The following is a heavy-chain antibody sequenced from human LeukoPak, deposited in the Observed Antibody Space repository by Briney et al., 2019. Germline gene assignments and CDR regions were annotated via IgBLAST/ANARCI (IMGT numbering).Heavy chain of an antibody. D-gene: IGHD3-22*01. CDR2: IKQDGSEK. CDR1: GFTFSSYW. J-gene: IGHJ4*02. Sequence: GGSLRLSCAASGFTFSSYWMSWVRQAPGKGLEWVATIKQDGSEKYYVDSVKGRFTISRDNAKNSLYLQINSLRAEDTAVYYCARDSADYYDSSGPHLDYWGQGTLVTVSS. V-gene: IGHV3-7*01. CDR3: ARDSADYYDSSGPHLDY.